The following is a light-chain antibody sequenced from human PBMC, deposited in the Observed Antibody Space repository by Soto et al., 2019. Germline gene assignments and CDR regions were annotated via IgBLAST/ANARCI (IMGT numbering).Light chain of an antibody. J-gene: IGKJ1*01. CDR1: QSVSSSY. CDR2: GAS. CDR3: QRYDSLRT. V-gene: IGKV3-20*01. Sequence: EIVLTQSPGTLSLSPGERATLSFMASQSVSSSYLAWYQQKPGQAPRLLIYGASNRATGIPDRFSGSGSGTDFTLTITRLEPEDFAMYYCQRYDSLRTFGQGTKVDIK.